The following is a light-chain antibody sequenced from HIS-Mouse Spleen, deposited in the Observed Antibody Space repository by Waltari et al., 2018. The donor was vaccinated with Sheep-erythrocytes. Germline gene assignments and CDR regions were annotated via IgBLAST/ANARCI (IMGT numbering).Light chain of an antibody. CDR1: SSDVGGDNY. V-gene: IGLV2-8*01. CDR2: EVS. Sequence: QSALTQPPSASGAPGQSVTISCTGTSSDVGGDNYVSGYQQHPGKAPKLSIYEVSKRPSGVPDRFSGSKSGNTASLTVSGLQAEDEADYCCSSYAGSNNWVCGGGTKLTVL. CDR3: SSYAGSNNWV. J-gene: IGLJ3*02.